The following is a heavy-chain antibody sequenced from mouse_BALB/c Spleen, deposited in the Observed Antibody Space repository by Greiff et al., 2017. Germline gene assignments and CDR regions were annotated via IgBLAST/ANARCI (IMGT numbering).Heavy chain of an antibody. CDR1: GYTFTSYW. V-gene: IGHV1S127*01. CDR3: TRDRYDDGSWFAY. CDR2: IDPSDSYT. Sequence: QVQLQQPGAELVKPGASVKMSCKASGYTFTSYWMHWVKQSPGQGLEWIGVIDPSDSYTSYNQKFKGKATLTVDTSSSTAYMQLSSLTSEDSAVYYCTRDRYDDGSWFAYWGQGTLVTVSA. D-gene: IGHD2-14*01. J-gene: IGHJ3*01.